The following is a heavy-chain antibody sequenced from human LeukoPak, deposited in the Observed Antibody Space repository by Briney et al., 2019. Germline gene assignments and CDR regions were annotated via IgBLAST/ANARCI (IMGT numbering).Heavy chain of an antibody. Sequence: SETLSLTCADYGGSFSGYYWSWIRQPPGKGLEWIGEINHSGSTNYNPSLKSRVTISVDTSKNQFSLKLSSVTAADTAVYYCARGLGRSSGWYTYFQHWGQGTLVTVSS. CDR1: GGSFSGYY. D-gene: IGHD6-19*01. J-gene: IGHJ1*01. CDR2: INHSGST. CDR3: ARGLGRSSGWYTYFQH. V-gene: IGHV4-34*01.